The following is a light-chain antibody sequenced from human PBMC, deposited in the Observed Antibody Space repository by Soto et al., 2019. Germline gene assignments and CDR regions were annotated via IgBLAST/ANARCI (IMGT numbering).Light chain of an antibody. CDR1: QSCTSKF. Sequence: EIVLTQSPGTLSLSPGERATLSCRASQSCTSKFLAWYQHKPGQAPRLLIYGASTRAVGVPDRFSGSGSGTDFTLNITRLEPEDFAVYYCQQYGRSPSMYTFGQGTRLGVK. J-gene: IGKJ2*01. CDR2: GAS. V-gene: IGKV3-20*01. CDR3: QQYGRSPSMYT.